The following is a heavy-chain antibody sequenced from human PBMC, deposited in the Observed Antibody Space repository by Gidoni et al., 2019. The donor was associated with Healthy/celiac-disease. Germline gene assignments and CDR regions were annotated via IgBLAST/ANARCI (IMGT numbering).Heavy chain of an antibody. D-gene: IGHD1-26*01. CDR2: IYWNDDK. J-gene: IGHJ3*02. Sequence: QITLKESGPTLVKPTQTLTLTCPFSGFSLSTSGVGVGWIRQPPGKALEWLALIYWNDDKRYSPSLKSRLTITKDTSKNQVVLTMTNMDPVDTATYYCAHLNSYIGIGAFDIWGQGTMVTVSS. CDR1: GFSLSTSGVG. V-gene: IGHV2-5*01. CDR3: AHLNSYIGIGAFDI.